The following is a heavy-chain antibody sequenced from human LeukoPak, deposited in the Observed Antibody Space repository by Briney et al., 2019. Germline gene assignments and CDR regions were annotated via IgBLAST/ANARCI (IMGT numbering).Heavy chain of an antibody. Sequence: PSETLSLTCAVYGGSFSDYYWSWIRQPPGKGLEWIGEINHSGSTNYNPSLQSRVTISIDTSKNQFYLKLSSVTAADTAVYYCARGRATDYYDSSSHFDYWGQGTLVTVSS. D-gene: IGHD3-22*01. CDR2: INHSGST. J-gene: IGHJ4*02. CDR3: ARGRATDYYDSSSHFDY. CDR1: GGSFSDYY. V-gene: IGHV4-34*01.